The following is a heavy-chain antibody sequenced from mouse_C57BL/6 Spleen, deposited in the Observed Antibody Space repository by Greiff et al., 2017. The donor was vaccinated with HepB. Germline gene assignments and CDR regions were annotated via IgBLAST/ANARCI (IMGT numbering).Heavy chain of an antibody. CDR2: ISDGGSYT. J-gene: IGHJ2*01. V-gene: IGHV5-4*01. Sequence: EVKVVESGGGLVKPGGSLKLSCAASGFTFSSYAMSWVRQTPEKRLEWVATISDGGSYTYYPDNVKGRFTISRDNAKNNLYLQMSHLKSEDTAMYYCARDDLFDYWGQGTTLTVSS. CDR1: GFTFSSYA. CDR3: ARDDLFDY.